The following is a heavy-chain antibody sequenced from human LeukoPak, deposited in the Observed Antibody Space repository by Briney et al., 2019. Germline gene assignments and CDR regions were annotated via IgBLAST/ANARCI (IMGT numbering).Heavy chain of an antibody. D-gene: IGHD4-23*01. CDR2: ISGGGDGA. Sequence: GGSLRLRCAGSGFPPWRYAMSWVRQSPEKGLEWVADISGGGDGAHYADSVQGRFTISRDNSQSLVFLQMNSLRDQDTAIYYCVRVNYGGNSGYHLDSWGQGTMVTVSS. J-gene: IGHJ4*02. CDR3: VRVNYGGNSGYHLDS. V-gene: IGHV3-23*01. CDR1: GFPPWRYA.